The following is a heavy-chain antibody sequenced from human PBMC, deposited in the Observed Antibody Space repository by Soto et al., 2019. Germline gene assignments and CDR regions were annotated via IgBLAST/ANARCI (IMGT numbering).Heavy chain of an antibody. CDR1: GFSLTTSGVG. CDR3: SHTGPGILDDY. V-gene: IGHV2-5*02. J-gene: IGHJ4*02. Sequence: QITLKESGPTLVKPTQTLTLTCTFSGFSLTTSGVGVGWIRQPPGKALEWLALIYWDDDKRYNPSLRSRLTITKDTPKNQVVLTMTNMDPVDTATYYCSHTGPGILDDYWGQGTLVTISA. CDR2: IYWDDDK. D-gene: IGHD3-10*01.